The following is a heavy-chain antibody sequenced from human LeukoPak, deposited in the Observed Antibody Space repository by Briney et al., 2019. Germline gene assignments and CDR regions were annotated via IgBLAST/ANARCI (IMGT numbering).Heavy chain of an antibody. Sequence: PSETLSLTCIVSGGSINSYYWSWIRQPPGKGLEWIGHINYSGGTKYNPSLKSRGTISVDTPKNQFSLKLSSVTAADTAVYYCARYYYDSSGYSHGMDVWGQGTTVTVSS. CDR1: GGSINSYY. CDR3: ARYYYDSSGYSHGMDV. D-gene: IGHD3-22*01. V-gene: IGHV4-59*08. J-gene: IGHJ6*02. CDR2: INYSGGT.